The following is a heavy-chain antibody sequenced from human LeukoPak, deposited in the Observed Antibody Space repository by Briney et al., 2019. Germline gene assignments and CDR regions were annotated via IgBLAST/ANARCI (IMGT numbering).Heavy chain of an antibody. CDR1: GGSISSGDYY. CDR3: ARDLGGLRYCSGGSCYSVFNGMDV. J-gene: IGHJ6*02. V-gene: IGHV4-30-4*01. D-gene: IGHD2-15*01. Sequence: SETLSLTCTVSGGSISSGDYYWSWIRQPPGRGLEWIEYIYYSGSTYYNPSLKSRVTISVCTSKNQFSLKLSSVTAADTAVYYCARDLGGLRYCSGGSCYSVFNGMDVWGQGTTVTVSS. CDR2: IYYSGST.